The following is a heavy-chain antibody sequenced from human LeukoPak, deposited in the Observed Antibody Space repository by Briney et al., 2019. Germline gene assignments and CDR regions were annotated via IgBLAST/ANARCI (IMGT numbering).Heavy chain of an antibody. V-gene: IGHV4-34*01. CDR3: ARGRRRVTMIVVTYFQH. CDR2: INHSGST. D-gene: IGHD3-22*01. Sequence: SETLSPTCAVYGGSFSGYYWSWIRQPPGKGLEWIWEINHSGSTNYNPSLKSRVTISVDTSKNQFSPKLSSVTAADTAVYYCARGRRRVTMIVVTYFQHWGQGTLVTVSS. J-gene: IGHJ1*01. CDR1: GGSFSGYY.